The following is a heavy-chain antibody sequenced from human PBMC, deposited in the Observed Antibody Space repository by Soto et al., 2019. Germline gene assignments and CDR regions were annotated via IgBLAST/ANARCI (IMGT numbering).Heavy chain of an antibody. V-gene: IGHV1-18*01. CDR1: GGTFSSYA. CDR2: ISAYNGNT. D-gene: IGHD3-3*01. J-gene: IGHJ6*02. CDR3: ARDRTSYDFWSGYNTEDYYYYYGMDV. Sequence: ASVKVSCEAAGGTFSSYAISWVRQAPGQGLEWMGWISAYNGNTNYAQKLQGRVTMTTDTSTSTAYMELRSLRSDDTAVYYCARDRTSYDFWSGYNTEDYYYYYGMDVWGQGTTVTVSS.